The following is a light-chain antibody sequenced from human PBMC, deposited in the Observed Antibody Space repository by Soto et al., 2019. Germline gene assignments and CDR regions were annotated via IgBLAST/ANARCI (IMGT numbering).Light chain of an antibody. CDR1: QSINSG. CDR2: HAS. CDR3: QQYNNWLMLS. J-gene: IGKJ4*01. Sequence: EIVLTQSPATLSVSPGERATLSCRASQSINSGLAWYQQKPGQAPRLLIYHASTRATGVPARFSGSGSGTEFTLTISSLQSEDFAIYYCQQYNNWLMLSFGGGTKVEIK. V-gene: IGKV3-15*01.